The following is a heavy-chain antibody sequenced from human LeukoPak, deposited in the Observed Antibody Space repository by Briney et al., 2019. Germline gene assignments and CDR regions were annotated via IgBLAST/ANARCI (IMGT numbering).Heavy chain of an antibody. CDR3: AKAGLLPFRDY. Sequence: SLRLSCAASGFTFSSYAMSWVRQAPGKGVDWVSGISGSGGRTCYADSVKGRFTISRDNSRNTLYLQMNSLRAEDTAVYYCAKAGLLPFRDYWGQGTLVTVSS. J-gene: IGHJ4*02. CDR2: ISGSGGRT. V-gene: IGHV3-23*01. D-gene: IGHD3-22*01. CDR1: GFTFSSYA.